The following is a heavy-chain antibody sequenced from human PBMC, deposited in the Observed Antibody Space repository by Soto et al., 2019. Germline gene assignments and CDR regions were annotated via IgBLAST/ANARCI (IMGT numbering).Heavy chain of an antibody. CDR1: GFTFSSYG. J-gene: IGHJ6*02. CDR3: ARDGYSSSSVRYYYYGMDV. Sequence: PVGSLRLSCAASGFTFSSYGMHWVRQAPGKGLEWVAVIWYDGSNKYYADSVKGRFTISRDNSKNTLYLQMNSLRAEDTAVYYCARDGYSSSSVRYYYYGMDVWRQRPTVTVSS. CDR2: IWYDGSNK. D-gene: IGHD6-6*01. V-gene: IGHV3-33*01.